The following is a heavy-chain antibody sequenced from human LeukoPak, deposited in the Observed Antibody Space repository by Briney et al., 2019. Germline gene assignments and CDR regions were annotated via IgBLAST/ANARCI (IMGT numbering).Heavy chain of an antibody. Sequence: VASVKVSCKASGYTFTSYYMHWVRQAPGQGLEWMGIINPSGGSTSYAQKFQGRVTMARDTSTSTVYMELSSLRSEDTAVYYCARARLLWFGENNWFDPWGQGTLVTVSS. J-gene: IGHJ5*02. V-gene: IGHV1-46*01. CDR1: GYTFTSYY. D-gene: IGHD3-10*01. CDR3: ARARLLWFGENNWFDP. CDR2: INPSGGST.